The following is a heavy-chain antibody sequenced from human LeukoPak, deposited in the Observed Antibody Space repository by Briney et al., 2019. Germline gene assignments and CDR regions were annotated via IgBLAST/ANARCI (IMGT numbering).Heavy chain of an antibody. CDR2: ISSNGGST. J-gene: IGHJ4*02. V-gene: IGHV3-64D*06. CDR1: GFTFSSYA. Sequence: AGSLRLSCSASGFTFSSYAMHWVRQAPGKGLEYVSAISSNGGSTYYADSVKGRFTISRDNSKNTLYLQMSSLRAEDTAVYYCVKDIGTAMFDYWGQGTLVTVSS. D-gene: IGHD5-18*01. CDR3: VKDIGTAMFDY.